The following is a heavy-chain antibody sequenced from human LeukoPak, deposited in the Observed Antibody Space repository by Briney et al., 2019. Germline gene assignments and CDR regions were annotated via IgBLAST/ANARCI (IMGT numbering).Heavy chain of an antibody. V-gene: IGHV3-7*03. CDR1: GFTFSNYW. CDR2: IKEDGSEK. CDR3: STVTDAIDY. D-gene: IGHD4-17*01. J-gene: IGHJ4*02. Sequence: GGSLRLSCAASGFTFSNYWMTWVRQAPGKGLEWVANIKEDGSEKYYVDSAKGRFTISRDNAKNSLYLQMNSLRAEDTAVYYCSTVTDAIDYWGQGTLVTVSS.